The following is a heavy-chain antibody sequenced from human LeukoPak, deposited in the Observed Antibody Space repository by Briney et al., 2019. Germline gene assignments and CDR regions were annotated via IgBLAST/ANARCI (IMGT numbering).Heavy chain of an antibody. V-gene: IGHV5-51*01. D-gene: IGHD2-2*01. J-gene: IGHJ6*02. CDR1: GYSFTSYW. Sequence: GESLKISCKGSGYSFTSYWIGWVRQMPGKGLEWMGIIYPGDSDTRYSPSFQGHVTISADKSISTAYLQWSSLKASDTAMYYCARSSTENYYYYGMDVWGQGTTVTVSS. CDR3: ARSSTENYYYYGMDV. CDR2: IYPGDSDT.